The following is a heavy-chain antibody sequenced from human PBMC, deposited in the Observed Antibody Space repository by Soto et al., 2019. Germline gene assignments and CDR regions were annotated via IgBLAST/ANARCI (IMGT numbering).Heavy chain of an antibody. V-gene: IGHV3-15*01. CDR2: IKTTTEGGTL. J-gene: IGHJ6*02. CDR1: GFSFSSAW. CDR3: TRELGQTGVHYYGMDV. Sequence: EVQLVESGGGLVTPGGSLRLSCAASGFSFSSAWLTWVRQAPGKGLELVGRIKTTTEGGTLDYGAPVKGRFTISRDDSKTTLYLQMNSLKTEDTGVYYCTRELGQTGVHYYGMDVWGQGTTVTVSS. D-gene: IGHD7-27*01.